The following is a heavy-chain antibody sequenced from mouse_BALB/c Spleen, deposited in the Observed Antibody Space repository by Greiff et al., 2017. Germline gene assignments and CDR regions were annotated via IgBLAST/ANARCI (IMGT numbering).Heavy chain of an antibody. V-gene: IGHV5-6-4*01. D-gene: IGHD2-3*01. Sequence: EVKLVESGGGLVKPGGSLKLSCAASGFTFSSYTMSWVRQTPEKRLEWVATISSGGSYTYYPDSVKGRFTISRDNAKNTLYLQMSSLKSEDTAMYYCTREWLLHYYAMDYWGQGTSVTVSS. CDR1: GFTFSSYT. CDR3: TREWLLHYYAMDY. CDR2: ISSGGSYT. J-gene: IGHJ4*01.